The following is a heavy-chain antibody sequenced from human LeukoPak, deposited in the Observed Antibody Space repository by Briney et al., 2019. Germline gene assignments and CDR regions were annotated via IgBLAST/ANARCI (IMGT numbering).Heavy chain of an antibody. CDR2: ISWDGGST. V-gene: IGHV3-43*01. CDR1: GFTFSSYS. J-gene: IGHJ4*02. D-gene: IGHD3-22*01. Sequence: GGSLRLSCAASGFTFSSYSMNWVRQAPGKGLEWVSLISWDGGSTYYADSVKGRFTISRDNSKNSLYLQMNSLRTEDTALYYCAKDAGYYDSSGNFDYWGQGTLVTVSS. CDR3: AKDAGYYDSSGNFDY.